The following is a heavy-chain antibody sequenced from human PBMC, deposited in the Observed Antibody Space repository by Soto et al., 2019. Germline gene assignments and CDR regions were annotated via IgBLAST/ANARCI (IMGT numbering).Heavy chain of an antibody. CDR1: GYTFTTYG. D-gene: IGHD2-2*03. J-gene: IGHJ6*02. CDR3: ARDGYCSSISCYGGDYYYYYGMDV. Sequence: XSVKVSCKASGYTFTTYGISWVREAPVQGLEWMGWISAYNGDTKYAQKLQGRVTMTTDTSTSTAYMELRSLRSDDTAGYYCARDGYCSSISCYGGDYYYYYGMDVWGQGTTVTVSS. CDR2: ISAYNGDT. V-gene: IGHV1-18*04.